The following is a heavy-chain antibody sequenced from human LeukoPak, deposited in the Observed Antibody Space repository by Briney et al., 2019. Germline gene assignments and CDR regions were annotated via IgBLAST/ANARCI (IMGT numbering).Heavy chain of an antibody. D-gene: IGHD5-24*01. CDR1: GFTFSGSG. Sequence: GGSLKLSCAASGFTFSGSGMHWVRQASGKGLEGVGRIRSKTHSYATAYGVSVKGRFTISRDDSKNTAYLQMNSLKTEDTAVYYCTAVEMATKNYSFYGLDVWGQGTTVTVSS. CDR2: IRSKTHSYAT. V-gene: IGHV3-73*01. CDR3: TAVEMATKNYSFYGLDV. J-gene: IGHJ6*02.